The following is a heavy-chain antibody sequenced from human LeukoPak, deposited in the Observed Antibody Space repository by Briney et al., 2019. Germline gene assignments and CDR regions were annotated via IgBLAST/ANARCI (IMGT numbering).Heavy chain of an antibody. CDR3: AREGQSYYYDSSGHHQYAFDI. Sequence: PGGSLRLSCAASGFTFSSYSMNWVRQAPGKGLEWVSSISSSSSYIYYADSVKGRFTISRDNAKNSLYLQMNSLRAEDTAVYYCAREGQSYYYDSSGHHQYAFDIWGQGTMVTVSS. J-gene: IGHJ3*02. V-gene: IGHV3-21*01. CDR2: ISSSSSYI. D-gene: IGHD3-22*01. CDR1: GFTFSSYS.